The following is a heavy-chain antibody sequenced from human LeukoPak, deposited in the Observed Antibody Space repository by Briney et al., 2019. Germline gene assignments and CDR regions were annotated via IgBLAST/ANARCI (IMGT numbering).Heavy chain of an antibody. CDR2: IYSDGST. V-gene: IGHV3-53*01. J-gene: IGHJ4*02. D-gene: IGHD4-23*01. CDR3: ATYGGNSDFDY. CDR1: GFTVSSNY. Sequence: GGSLRLSCAASGFTVSSNYMSWVRQAPGKGLEWVSVIYSDGSTYFVDSVKGRFTISRHNSKNTLYLQMNSLRAEDTAMYYCATYGGNSDFDYWGQGTLVTVSS.